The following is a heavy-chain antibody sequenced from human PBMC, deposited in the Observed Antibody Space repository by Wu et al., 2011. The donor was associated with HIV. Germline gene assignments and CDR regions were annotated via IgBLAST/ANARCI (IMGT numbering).Heavy chain of an antibody. J-gene: IGHJ3*02. Sequence: VQLVQSGAEVKKPGESLKISCKASGYSFTSYWIGWVRQMPGKGLEWMGIIYPGDSDTRYSPSFQGQVTISADKSISTAYLQWSSLKASDTAMYYCARLCCSSTTHPKAGDAFDIWGQGTMVTVSS. V-gene: IGHV5-51*01. CDR3: ARLCCSSTTHPKAGDAFDI. CDR2: IYPGDSDT. D-gene: IGHD2-2*01. CDR1: GYSFTSYW.